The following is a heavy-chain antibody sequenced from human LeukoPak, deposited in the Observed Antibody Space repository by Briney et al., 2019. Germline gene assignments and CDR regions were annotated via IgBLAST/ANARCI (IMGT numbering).Heavy chain of an antibody. CDR2: IKENGNEK. CDR1: GFTFNNYW. Sequence: GGSLRLSCATSGFTFNNYWMSWVRQAPGKGLEWVANIKENGNEKNYVDSVKGRFTISRDNSKNTLYLQMNSLRAEDTAVYYCAKRLAAAGTLMFWDYWGQGTLVTVSS. D-gene: IGHD6-13*01. J-gene: IGHJ4*02. V-gene: IGHV3-7*03. CDR3: AKRLAAAGTLMFWDY.